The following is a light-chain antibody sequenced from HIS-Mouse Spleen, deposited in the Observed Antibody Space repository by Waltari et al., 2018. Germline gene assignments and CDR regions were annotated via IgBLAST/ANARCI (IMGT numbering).Light chain of an antibody. CDR1: SSDVGSYNL. J-gene: IGLJ3*02. Sequence: QSALTQPASVSGSPGQSITLSCPGTSSDVGSYNLVSWYQQHPGKAPQLMIYEGSKRPSGVSNRFSGSKSGNTASLTISGLQAEDEADYYCCSYAGSSTWVFGGGTKLTVL. V-gene: IGLV2-23*01. CDR3: CSYAGSSTWV. CDR2: EGS.